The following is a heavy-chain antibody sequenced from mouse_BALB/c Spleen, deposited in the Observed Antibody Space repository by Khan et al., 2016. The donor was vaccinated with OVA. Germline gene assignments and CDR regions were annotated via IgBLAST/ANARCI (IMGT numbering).Heavy chain of an antibody. CDR3: ARYYGNYGWYFDV. CDR2: IWTGGST. V-gene: IGHV2-9*02. CDR1: GFSLTSYG. D-gene: IGHD2-1*01. Sequence: VQLQESGPGLVAPSQSLSITCTVSGFSLTSYGVHWVRQPPGKGLEWLGVIWTGGSTNYNSALMSRLSISKDNSTSQVFLKMNSLQTDDTAMYYCARYYGNYGWYFDVWGAGTTVTVSS. J-gene: IGHJ1*01.